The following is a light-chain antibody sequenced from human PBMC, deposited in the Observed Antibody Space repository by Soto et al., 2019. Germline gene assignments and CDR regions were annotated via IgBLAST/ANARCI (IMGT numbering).Light chain of an antibody. CDR2: EVD. CDR1: SSDIGGYNY. V-gene: IGLV2-14*01. Sequence: QSALTQPASVSGSLGQSITISCTGTSSDIGGYNYVSWYQQHPGKAPKLMIYEVDNRPSGVSNRFSGSKSGNTASLIISGLQAEDEADYYCSSYTITSTVVFGGGTQLTVL. J-gene: IGLJ2*01. CDR3: SSYTITSTVV.